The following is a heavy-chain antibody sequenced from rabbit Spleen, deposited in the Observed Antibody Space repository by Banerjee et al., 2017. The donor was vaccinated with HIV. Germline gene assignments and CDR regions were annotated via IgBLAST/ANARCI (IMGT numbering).Heavy chain of an antibody. CDR2: AYAGSSGST. D-gene: IGHD8-1*01. V-gene: IGHV1S40*01. CDR3: ARDSGTSFSSYGMDL. CDR1: GFSFNSGYD. J-gene: IGHJ6*01. Sequence: QSLEESGGGLVKPGASLTLTCKASGFSFNSGYDMCWVRQAPGKGLEWVACAYAGSSGSTYSATWATGRFTISKTSSTTVTLQMTSLTAADTATYFCARDSGTSFSSYGMDLWGPGTLVT.